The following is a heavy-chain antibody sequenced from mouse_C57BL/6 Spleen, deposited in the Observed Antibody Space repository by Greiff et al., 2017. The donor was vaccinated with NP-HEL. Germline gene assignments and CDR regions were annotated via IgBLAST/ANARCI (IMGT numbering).Heavy chain of an antibody. D-gene: IGHD1-1*01. J-gene: IGHJ1*03. V-gene: IGHV6-3*01. Sequence: EVQGVESGGGLVQPGGSMKLSCVASGFTFSNYWMNWVRQSPEKGLEWVAQIRLKSDNYATHYAESVKGRFTISRDDSKSSVYLQMNNLGAEDTGIYYCTDFIFVWGTGTTVTVSS. CDR1: GFTFSNYW. CDR3: TDFIFV. CDR2: IRLKSDNYAT.